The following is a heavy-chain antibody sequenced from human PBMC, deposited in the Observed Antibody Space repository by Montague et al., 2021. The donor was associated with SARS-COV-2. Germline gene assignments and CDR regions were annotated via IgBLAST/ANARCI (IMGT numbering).Heavy chain of an antibody. J-gene: IGHJ4*02. Sequence: CAISGDSVSSNIAAWNWIRQSPSRDLEWLGRTYYRSKWYNDYAVSVGSRITISPDTSKNQFSLQLNSVTPEDTAVYYCTQERGPGRTTWHSFDYWGQGTLVTVSS. CDR2: TYYRSKWYN. D-gene: IGHD1-14*01. CDR3: TQERGPGRTTWHSFDY. V-gene: IGHV6-1*01. CDR1: GDSVSSNIAA.